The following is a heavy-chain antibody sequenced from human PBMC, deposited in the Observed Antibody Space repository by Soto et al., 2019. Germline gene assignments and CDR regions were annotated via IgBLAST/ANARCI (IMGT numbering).Heavy chain of an antibody. J-gene: IGHJ5*02. Sequence: GASVKVSCKASGYTFTSYGISWVRQAPGQGLEWMGWISPIIGKANYAQKFQGRVTITADESTSTAYMELSSLRSEDTAVYYCARVEVVITQYNWFDPWGQGTLVTVSS. D-gene: IGHD3-22*01. V-gene: IGHV1-69*13. CDR3: ARVEVVITQYNWFDP. CDR2: ISPIIGKA. CDR1: GYTFTSYG.